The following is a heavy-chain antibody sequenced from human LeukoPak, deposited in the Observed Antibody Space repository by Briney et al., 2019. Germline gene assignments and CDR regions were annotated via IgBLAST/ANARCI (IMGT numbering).Heavy chain of an antibody. CDR2: ISGYVGNK. Sequence: ASVKVSCKASDYTFTRYGISWVRQAPGQGLEWMGWISGYVGNKFYPQTFQGRVTMTTDTSTNTAYMELRSLRSDDTAVYYCARDLYYYDSSNYHDVFDVWGQGTMVTVSS. J-gene: IGHJ3*01. V-gene: IGHV1-18*01. D-gene: IGHD3-22*01. CDR3: ARDLYYYDSSNYHDVFDV. CDR1: DYTFTRYG.